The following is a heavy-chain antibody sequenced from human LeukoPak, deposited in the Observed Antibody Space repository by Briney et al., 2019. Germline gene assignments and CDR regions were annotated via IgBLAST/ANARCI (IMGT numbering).Heavy chain of an antibody. CDR3: ARVAPQWLAPIDY. Sequence: ASVKVSCKASGYTFTNFEVNWVRQAAGQGLEWMGWMNPNSGNSGFAQKFQGRVTITSDNSISTAYMEVSGLTPDDTAVHFCARVAPQWLAPIDYWGQGTLVIVSS. V-gene: IGHV1-8*03. D-gene: IGHD6-19*01. CDR2: MNPNSGNS. J-gene: IGHJ4*02. CDR1: GYTFTNFE.